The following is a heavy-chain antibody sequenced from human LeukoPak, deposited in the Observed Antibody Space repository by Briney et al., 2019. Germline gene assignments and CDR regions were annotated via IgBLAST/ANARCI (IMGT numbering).Heavy chain of an antibody. CDR2: IYYSRST. CDR3: ARLDFSSWYGTDY. CDR1: GGSISSCY. Sequence: SETLSLTRTVSGGSISSCYWSWIRQPPGKRLEWIGYIYYSRSTNYNPSLKSRVTISVDTSKNQFSLKLSSVTAADTAVYYCARLDFSSWYGTDYWGQGTLVTVSS. D-gene: IGHD6-13*01. J-gene: IGHJ4*02. V-gene: IGHV4-59*08.